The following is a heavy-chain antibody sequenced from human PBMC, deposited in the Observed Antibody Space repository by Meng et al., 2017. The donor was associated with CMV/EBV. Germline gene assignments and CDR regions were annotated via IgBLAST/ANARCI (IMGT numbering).Heavy chain of an antibody. CDR2: INHSGST. J-gene: IGHJ4*02. Sequence: SQTLSLTCAVYGGSFSGYYWSWIRQPPGKGLEWIGEINHSGSTNYNPSFKSRVTISVDTSKNQFSLKLSSVTAADTAVYYCARALRFLEWLPDYWGQGTLVTVSS. CDR3: ARALRFLEWLPDY. D-gene: IGHD3-3*01. V-gene: IGHV4-34*01. CDR1: GGSFSGYY.